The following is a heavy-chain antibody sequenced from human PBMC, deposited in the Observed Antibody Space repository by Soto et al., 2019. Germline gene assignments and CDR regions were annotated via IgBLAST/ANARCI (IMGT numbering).Heavy chain of an antibody. CDR2: IVNHGGRK. CDR3: ARDDEYDDNGLEY. Sequence: GGSLRLSCAASGFLFSRFGMHWVRQAPGKGLEWVAVIVNHGGRKDYADSVRGRFTISRDNSRNTLFLEMSSLRVEDTAIYYCARDDEYDDNGLEYWGQGTLVTVTS. CDR1: GFLFSRFG. D-gene: IGHD1-1*01. J-gene: IGHJ4*02. V-gene: IGHV3-33*01.